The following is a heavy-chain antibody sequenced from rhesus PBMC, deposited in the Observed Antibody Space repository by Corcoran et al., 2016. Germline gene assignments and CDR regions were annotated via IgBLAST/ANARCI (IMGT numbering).Heavy chain of an antibody. Sequence: QVQLVQSGAEVKKPGASVKLSCKASGDTFTRHYINWVRQAPGKVLEWRGWINPSNGNTGYAQKFQGRVTMTSDTSTSTAYMELSSLRSEDTAVYYCTREQLSVYFDFWGQGALVTVSS. CDR1: GDTFTRHY. V-gene: IGHV1S9*01. D-gene: IGHD4-29*01. CDR2: INPSNGNT. J-gene: IGHJ1*01. CDR3: TREQLSVYFDF.